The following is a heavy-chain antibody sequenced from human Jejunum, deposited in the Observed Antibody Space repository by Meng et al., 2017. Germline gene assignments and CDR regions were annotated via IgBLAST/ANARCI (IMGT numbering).Heavy chain of an antibody. D-gene: IGHD1-26*01. CDR2: INQDTTTR. Sequence: GESLKISCAASGFPFSNYWMSWVRQAPGKGLEWVANINQDTTTRDYVASVNGRFTISRDNAKTSRYLQMNNLRIEDTAVYYCTRPLVVGAANALDIWGPGTMVTVSS. J-gene: IGHJ3*02. V-gene: IGHV3-7*01. CDR1: GFPFSNYW. CDR3: TRPLVVGAANALDI.